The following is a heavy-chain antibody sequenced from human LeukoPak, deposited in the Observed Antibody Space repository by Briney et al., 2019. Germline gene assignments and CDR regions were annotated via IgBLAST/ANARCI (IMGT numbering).Heavy chain of an antibody. CDR3: ARDTSEHFQH. Sequence: PSETLSLTCTVSGGSISSYYWSWIRQPPGKGLEWIGYIYYSGSTNYNPSLKSRATISVDTSKNQFSLKLSSVTAADTAVYYCARDTSEHFQHWGQGTLVTVSS. CDR1: GGSISSYY. CDR2: IYYSGST. J-gene: IGHJ1*01. V-gene: IGHV4-59*01.